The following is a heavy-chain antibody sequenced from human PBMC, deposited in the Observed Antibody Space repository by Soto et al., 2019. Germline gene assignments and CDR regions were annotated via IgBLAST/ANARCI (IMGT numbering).Heavy chain of an antibody. CDR1: GGSISPYY. CDR2: IYFSGST. Sequence: SETLSLTCTVSGGSISPYYWRWIRQPPGKGLEDIGYIYFSGSTRYNPSLKSRVTMSVDTSKNQVSLRLISVTAADTAVYYCARDPRGHRSKYGLDVWGQGTMVTVSS. J-gene: IGHJ6*02. CDR3: ARDPRGHRSKYGLDV. D-gene: IGHD5-12*01. V-gene: IGHV4-59*01.